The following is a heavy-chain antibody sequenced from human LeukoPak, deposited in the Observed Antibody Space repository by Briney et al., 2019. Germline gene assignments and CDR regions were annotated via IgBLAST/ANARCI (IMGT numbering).Heavy chain of an antibody. D-gene: IGHD3-16*01. J-gene: IGHJ6*03. V-gene: IGHV3-7*01. CDR1: GFTFSSYW. CDR2: IKEDGSEK. CDR3: ARGYDRLTRKIGRDSLYYYYYYMDV. Sequence: GGSLRLSCAASGFTFSSYWMSWVRQAPGKGLEWVANIKEDGSEKYYVDSVKGRFTISRDNARNSLYLQMNSLRAEDTAVYYCARGYDRLTRKIGRDSLYYYYYYMDVWGKGTTVTVSS.